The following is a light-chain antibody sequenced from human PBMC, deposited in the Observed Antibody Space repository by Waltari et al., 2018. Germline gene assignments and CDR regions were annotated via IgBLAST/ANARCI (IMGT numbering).Light chain of an antibody. CDR2: GAS. V-gene: IGKV3-20*01. CDR1: QSVSRT. J-gene: IGKJ1*01. CDR3: QHYVRLPVT. Sequence: EIVLTQSPGTLSLSPGERAHLSCRASQSVSRTLAWYQQKPGQAPRLLIYGASTRATGIPDRFSGSGSGTDFSLTISRLEPEDFAVYYCQHYVRLPVTFGQGTKVEIK.